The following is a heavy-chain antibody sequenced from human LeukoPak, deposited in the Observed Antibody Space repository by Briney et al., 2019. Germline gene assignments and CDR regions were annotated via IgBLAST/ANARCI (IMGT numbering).Heavy chain of an antibody. CDR3: ARDSAERDYGDYSYFDY. CDR2: ISSSSSYI. J-gene: IGHJ4*02. CDR1: GFTFSSYS. V-gene: IGHV3-21*01. D-gene: IGHD4-17*01. Sequence: GGSLRLSCAASGFTFSSYSMNWVRQAPGKGLEWVSSISSSSSYIYYADSVKGRFTISRDNAKNSLYLQMNSLRAEDTAVYYCARDSAERDYGDYSYFDYWGQGTLVTVSS.